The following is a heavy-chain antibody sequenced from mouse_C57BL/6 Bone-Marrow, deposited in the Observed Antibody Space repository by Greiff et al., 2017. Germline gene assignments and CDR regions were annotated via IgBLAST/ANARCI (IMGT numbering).Heavy chain of an antibody. V-gene: IGHV1-72*01. D-gene: IGHD1-1*01. J-gene: IGHJ1*03. CDR3: ARRGYSGSSLGYFDV. CDR2: IDPNSGGT. Sequence: QVQLQQPGAELVKPGASVKLSCKASGYTFTSYWMHWVQQRPGRGLEWIGRIDPNSGGTKYNEKFKSKAPLTVDKPSSTAYMRLSSLTSEDSAVYYCARRGYSGSSLGYFDVWGTGTTVTVSS. CDR1: GYTFTSYW.